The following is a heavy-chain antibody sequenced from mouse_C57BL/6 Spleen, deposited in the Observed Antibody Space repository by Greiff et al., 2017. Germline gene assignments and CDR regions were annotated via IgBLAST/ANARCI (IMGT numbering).Heavy chain of an antibody. CDR3: ARGDSSGSSSMDY. Sequence: DVKVEESGGGLVKPGGSLKLSCAASGFTFSDYGMHWVRQAPEKGLEWVAYISSGSSTIYYADTVKGRFTISRDNAKNTLFLQMTSLRSEDTAMYYCARGDSSGSSSMDYWGQGTSVTVSS. CDR2: ISSGSSTI. J-gene: IGHJ4*01. D-gene: IGHD3-2*02. V-gene: IGHV5-17*01. CDR1: GFTFSDYG.